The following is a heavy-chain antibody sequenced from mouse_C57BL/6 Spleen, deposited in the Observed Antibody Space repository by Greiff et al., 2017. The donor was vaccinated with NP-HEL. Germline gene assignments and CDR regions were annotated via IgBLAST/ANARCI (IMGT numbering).Heavy chain of an antibody. CDR3: ARGRLRRSYYAMDY. D-gene: IGHD2-4*01. CDR2: IIPNNGGT. CDR1: GYTFTDYN. Sequence: VQLKQSGPELVKPGASVKIPCKASGYTFTDYNMDWVKQSHGKSLEWIGDIIPNNGGTNYNQKFKGQATFTVDKSYSTVYMELRSLTSEDTAVYYGARGRLRRSYYAMDYWGQGTSVTVSS. V-gene: IGHV1-18*01. J-gene: IGHJ4*01.